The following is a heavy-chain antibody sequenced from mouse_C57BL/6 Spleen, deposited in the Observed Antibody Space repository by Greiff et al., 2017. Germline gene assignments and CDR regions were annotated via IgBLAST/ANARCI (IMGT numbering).Heavy chain of an antibody. J-gene: IGHJ4*01. Sequence: QVQLKQSGPELVKPGASVKISCKASGYAFTSSWMNWVKQRPGQGLEWIGMIYPRIGGTNYNGKFKGKATLTADKSSSTAYMQLSSLTSEDSAVXFCARDEADDCCSYGYAGDYWGQGTSVTVSS. CDR2: IYPRIGGT. CDR1: GYAFTSSW. V-gene: IGHV1-82*01. CDR3: ARDEADDCCSYGYAGDY. D-gene: IGHD1-1*01.